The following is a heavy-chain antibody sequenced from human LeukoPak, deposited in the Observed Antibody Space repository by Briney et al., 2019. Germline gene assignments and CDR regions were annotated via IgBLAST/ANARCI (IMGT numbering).Heavy chain of an antibody. CDR2: ISGSGGST. V-gene: IGHV3-23*01. CDR3: AKHGGSYRYYFDY. CDR1: GFTFSSYA. D-gene: IGHD1-26*01. Sequence: PGGSLRLSCAASGFTFSSYAVSWVRQAPGKGLEWVSAISGSGGSTYYADSVKGRFTISRDNSKNTLYLQMNSLRAEDTAVYYCAKHGGSYRYYFDYWGQGTLVTVSS. J-gene: IGHJ4*02.